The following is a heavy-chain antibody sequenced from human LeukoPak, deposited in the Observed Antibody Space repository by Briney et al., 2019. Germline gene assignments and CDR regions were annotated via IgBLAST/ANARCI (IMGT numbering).Heavy chain of an antibody. CDR3: ARGGRWLQSAQFDY. V-gene: IGHV4-59*01. CDR2: IYYSGNT. CDR1: GGSISSYY. Sequence: SETLSLTCTFYGGSISSYYWSWIRQPPGKPLEWIGYIYYSGNTNYNPSLRSRVTISVDTSKKQFSLKLSSVTAADTAVYYCARGGRWLQSAQFDYWGEGTLVTVSS. J-gene: IGHJ4*02. D-gene: IGHD5-24*01.